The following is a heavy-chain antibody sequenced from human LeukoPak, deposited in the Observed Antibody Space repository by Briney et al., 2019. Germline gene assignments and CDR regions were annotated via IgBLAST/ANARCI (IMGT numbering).Heavy chain of an antibody. V-gene: IGHV3-23*01. Sequence: LPGGSLRLPCAASGFTFSNSAMSWVRQAPGKGLAWVSTLSGSGITTYYADSVKGRFTISRDNSKNTLYLQMNSLRAEDTAVYYCAKGIYSSGWSYFDYWGHGTLVTVSS. D-gene: IGHD6-19*01. CDR2: LSGSGITT. CDR3: AKGIYSSGWSYFDY. J-gene: IGHJ4*01. CDR1: GFTFSNSA.